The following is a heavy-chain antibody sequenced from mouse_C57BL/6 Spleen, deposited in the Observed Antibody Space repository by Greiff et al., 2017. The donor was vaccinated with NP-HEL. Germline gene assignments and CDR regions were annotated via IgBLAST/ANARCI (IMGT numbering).Heavy chain of an antibody. CDR3: ARRAITTVVFDY. CDR1: GFTFSDYG. V-gene: IGHV5-17*01. CDR2: ISSGSSTI. D-gene: IGHD1-1*01. J-gene: IGHJ2*01. Sequence: EVKLVESGGGLVKPGGSLKLSCAASGFTFSDYGMHWVRQAPEKGLEWVAYISSGSSTIYYADTVKGRFTMSRDNATNTLFLQMTSLRSEDTAMYYCARRAITTVVFDYWGQGTTLTVSS.